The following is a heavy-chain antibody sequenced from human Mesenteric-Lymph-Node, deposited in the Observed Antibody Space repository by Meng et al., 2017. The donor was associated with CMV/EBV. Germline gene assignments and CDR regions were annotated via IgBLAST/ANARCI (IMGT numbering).Heavy chain of an antibody. CDR1: GGSISGYY. D-gene: IGHD3-10*01. CDR3: ARVTMVRGVITSDYFDY. Sequence: SETLSLTCTVSGGSISGYYWSWIRQPPGKGLEWIAYIYYSGTTNYNPSLKSRVTISVDTSNNQFSLKLSSVTAADTAVYYCARVTMVRGVITSDYFDYWGQGTLVTVSS. V-gene: IGHV4-59*01. CDR2: IYYSGTT. J-gene: IGHJ4*02.